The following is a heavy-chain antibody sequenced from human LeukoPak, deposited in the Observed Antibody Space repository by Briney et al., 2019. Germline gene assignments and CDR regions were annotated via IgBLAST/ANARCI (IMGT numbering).Heavy chain of an antibody. CDR2: ISGSGGST. CDR1: GFTFISYA. Sequence: GGSLRLSCAASGFTFISYAMSWVRQAPGKGLEWVSGISGSGGSTYYADSVKGRFTISRDNSKNMLFLQMNSLRADDTAVYFCAREARGSGRDFDYWGQGILVTVSS. CDR3: AREARGSGRDFDY. D-gene: IGHD1-26*01. J-gene: IGHJ4*02. V-gene: IGHV3-23*01.